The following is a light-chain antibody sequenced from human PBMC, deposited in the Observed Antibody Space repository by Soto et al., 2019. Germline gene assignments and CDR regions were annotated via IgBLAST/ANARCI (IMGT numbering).Light chain of an antibody. Sequence: DIVMTQSPDSLAVSVGERATINCKSSQSVLYSSNNKNCLAWYQQKPGQPPKLLISWASTRETGGPDRFSGSGSGTDFTLTISSLQAEDVAVYYCQQFYTTLTFGGGTKVDSK. V-gene: IGKV4-1*01. CDR3: QQFYTTLT. CDR1: QSVLYSSNNKNC. CDR2: WAS. J-gene: IGKJ4*01.